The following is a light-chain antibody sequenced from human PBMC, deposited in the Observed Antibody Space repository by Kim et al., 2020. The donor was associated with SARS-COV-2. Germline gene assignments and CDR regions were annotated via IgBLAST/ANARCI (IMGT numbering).Light chain of an antibody. J-gene: IGKJ1*01. V-gene: IGKV3-20*01. CDR2: RAS. Sequence: SPGERANLSCRASQHINSNKLAWDQQLSGQPPKLVIYRASLRHTGIPDRFSGSGSGTEFALTISRLEPEDFAVYYCQQYGNSPRTFGQGTKGDIK. CDR3: QQYGNSPRT. CDR1: QHINSNK.